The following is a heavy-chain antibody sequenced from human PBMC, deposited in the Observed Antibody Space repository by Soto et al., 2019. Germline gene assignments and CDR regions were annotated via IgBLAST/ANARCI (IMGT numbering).Heavy chain of an antibody. J-gene: IGHJ5*02. Sequence: GGSLRLSCAASGFTFSSYGMHWVRQAPGKRLEWVAVISYDGSNKYYADSVKGRFTISRDNSRNTLYLKMNSLRAEDTAVYYCAKNGAARPRSMAWFDPWGQGTLVTVSS. CDR3: AKNGAARPRSMAWFDP. CDR1: GFTFSSYG. V-gene: IGHV3-30*18. D-gene: IGHD6-6*01. CDR2: ISYDGSNK.